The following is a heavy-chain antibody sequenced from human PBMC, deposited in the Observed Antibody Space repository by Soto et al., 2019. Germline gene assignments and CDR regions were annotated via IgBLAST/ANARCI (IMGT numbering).Heavy chain of an antibody. V-gene: IGHV1-8*01. CDR2: MNPNSGNT. J-gene: IGHJ5*02. Sequence: QVQLVQSGAEVKKPGASVKVSCKASGYTFTSYDINWVRQATGQGLEYLGWMNPNSGNTAYVQKFQGRVTMTWDTSITTAYVELSSLRSEDTAVYFCARGIKYGAYPRWFDPWGQGTLVTVSS. CDR1: GYTFTSYD. CDR3: ARGIKYGAYPRWFDP. D-gene: IGHD4-17*01.